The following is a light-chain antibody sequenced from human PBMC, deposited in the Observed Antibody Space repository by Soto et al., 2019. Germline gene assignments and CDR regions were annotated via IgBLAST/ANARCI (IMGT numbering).Light chain of an antibody. V-gene: IGKV3-15*01. CDR1: QSVSGY. CDR2: RIF. J-gene: IGKJ5*01. CDR3: QQYNTWPPIT. Sequence: EIVMTQSLGTLSVFPGESVTLSCRARQSVSGYLDWFQQKPGQAPRLVLQRIFIRAIGVPARFSGSGSETEFTLTIRSLQSEDLAVYYCQQYNTWPPITFGQGRRLEIK.